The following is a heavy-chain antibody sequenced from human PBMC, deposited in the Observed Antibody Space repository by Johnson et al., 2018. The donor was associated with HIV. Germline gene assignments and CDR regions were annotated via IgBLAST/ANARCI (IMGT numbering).Heavy chain of an antibody. D-gene: IGHD1-26*01. Sequence: VQLVESGGGLIQPGGSLRLSCAASGFTVSSNYMSWVRQAPGKGLEWVSVIYSGGSTYYADSVKGRFTISRDNAKNSLYLQMNSLRPEDTAVYYCTRGSFTDDAFDVWGQGTMVTVSS. CDR2: IYSGGST. CDR1: GFTVSSNY. CDR3: TRGSFTDDAFDV. V-gene: IGHV3-66*03. J-gene: IGHJ3*01.